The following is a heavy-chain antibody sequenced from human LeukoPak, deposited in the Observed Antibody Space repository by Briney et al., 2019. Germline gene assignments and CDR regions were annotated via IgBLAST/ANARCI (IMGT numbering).Heavy chain of an antibody. V-gene: IGHV4-38-2*01. D-gene: IGHD3-10*01. CDR1: GYSISSGYY. Sequence: SETLSLTCAVSGYSISSGYYWGWIRQPPGKGLEWIGSIYHSGSNYYNPSLKRRVTISVDTSKNQFSLKLSSVTAADTAVYYCARHYYGSGSQVDYWGQGTLVTVSS. J-gene: IGHJ4*02. CDR3: ARHYYGSGSQVDY. CDR2: IYHSGSN.